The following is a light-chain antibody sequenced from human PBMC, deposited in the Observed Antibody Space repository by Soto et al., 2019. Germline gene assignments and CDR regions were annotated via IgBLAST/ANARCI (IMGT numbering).Light chain of an antibody. CDR2: DAS. CDR1: QSVSSN. J-gene: IGKJ4*01. V-gene: IGKV3D-15*01. CDR3: QQYDDWPLT. Sequence: EIGMTQSPATLSVSPGERATLSCRASQSVSSNLAWYQQKPGHAPRLLIYDASTRATNIPARFSGSGSGTEFTLTISSLQSEDFALYYCQQYDDWPLTFGGGTKVEIK.